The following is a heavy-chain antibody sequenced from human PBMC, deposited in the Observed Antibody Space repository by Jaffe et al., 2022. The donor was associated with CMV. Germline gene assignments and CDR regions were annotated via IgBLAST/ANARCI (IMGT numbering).Heavy chain of an antibody. D-gene: IGHD4-17*01. CDR3: ARGVAWGTTVTEEYYNGMDV. J-gene: IGHJ6*02. Sequence: QVQLEESGGGVVQPGRSLRLSCAASGFTFSTYGMHWVRQAPGKGLEWVAVISYDGGNNFSGDSVRGRFTISRDNSKNTLFLQMNSLRTEDTAVYYCARGVAWGTTVTEEYYNGMDVWGQGTTVTVSS. V-gene: IGHV3-30*03. CDR2: ISYDGGNN. CDR1: GFTFSTYG.